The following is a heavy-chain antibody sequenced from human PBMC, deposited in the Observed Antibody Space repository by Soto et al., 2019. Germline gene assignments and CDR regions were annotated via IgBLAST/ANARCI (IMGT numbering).Heavy chain of an antibody. J-gene: IGHJ4*02. D-gene: IGHD3-9*01. Sequence: XXTLSLPFSVSGDSINSANYYWGSIRQPPGKGLEWIGSIYYRGNTYYNPSLKTRVTISLDKSKSQFSLKLNSVTAADSAVYFCARLEGLATISYYFDYWGQGTLVTVSS. CDR2: IYYRGNT. CDR3: ARLEGLATISYYFDY. CDR1: GDSINSANYY. V-gene: IGHV4-39*01.